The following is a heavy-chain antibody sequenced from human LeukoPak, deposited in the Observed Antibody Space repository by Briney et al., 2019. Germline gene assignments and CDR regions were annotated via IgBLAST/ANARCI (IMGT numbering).Heavy chain of an antibody. Sequence: GGSLRLSCAASGFTFSSYAMSWVRQAPGKGLEWVSVIYSGGTTYYADSVKGRFTISRDNSNNTLYLQMNSLRAEDTAVYYCARGPVTKFEIWGQGTILTVSS. D-gene: IGHD4-17*01. J-gene: IGHJ3*02. CDR2: IYSGGTT. CDR1: GFTFSSYA. CDR3: ARGPVTKFEI. V-gene: IGHV3-53*01.